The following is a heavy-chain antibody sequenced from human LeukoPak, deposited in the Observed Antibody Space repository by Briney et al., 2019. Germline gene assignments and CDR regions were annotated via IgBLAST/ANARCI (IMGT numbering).Heavy chain of an antibody. D-gene: IGHD6-19*01. J-gene: IGHJ4*02. CDR3: ARLIAVAGTYRGHFDY. V-gene: IGHV4-59*08. CDR1: GGSISTYY. CDR2: IYYSGST. Sequence: SETLSLTCTISGGSISTYYWSWIRQPPGKGLEWIGYIYYSGSTNYNPSLMSRLTISVDTSKNQFSLKLSSVTAADTAVYHCARLIAVAGTYRGHFDYWGQGALVTVSS.